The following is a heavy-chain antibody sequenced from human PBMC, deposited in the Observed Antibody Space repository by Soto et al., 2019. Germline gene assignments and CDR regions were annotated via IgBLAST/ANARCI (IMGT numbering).Heavy chain of an antibody. CDR3: ARAPSSSFHYYYDGMDV. J-gene: IGHJ6*02. D-gene: IGHD6-6*01. Sequence: QVQLVQSGAEVKKPGASVKVSCKASGYTFTSNDINWVRQATGQGLEWMGWMNPNSGNTGYAQKFQGRVTMIRSTSIRTDYMELSSLRSEDTAVYYCARAPSSSFHYYYDGMDVWGQGTTVTVSS. CDR1: GYTFTSND. V-gene: IGHV1-8*01. CDR2: MNPNSGNT.